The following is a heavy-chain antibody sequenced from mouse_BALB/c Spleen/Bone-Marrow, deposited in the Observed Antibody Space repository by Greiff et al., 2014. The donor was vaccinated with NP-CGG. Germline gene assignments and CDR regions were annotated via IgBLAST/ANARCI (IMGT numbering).Heavy chain of an antibody. CDR2: ISYSGST. CDR3: ARYYDSSYNAMDY. CDR1: GYSITSDYA. V-gene: IGHV3-2*02. J-gene: IGHJ4*01. D-gene: IGHD1-1*01. Sequence: EVQRVESGPGLVKPSQSLSLTCTVTGYSITSDYAWNWIRQFPGNKLEWMGYISYSGSTSYNPSLKSRISITRDTSKNQFFLQSNSVTTENTTTYYWARYYDSSYNAMDYWGQGTSVTVSS.